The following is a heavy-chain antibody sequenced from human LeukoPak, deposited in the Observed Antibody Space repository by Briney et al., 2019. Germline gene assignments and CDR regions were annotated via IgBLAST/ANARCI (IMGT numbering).Heavy chain of an antibody. CDR3: ATVGATTGYYFDY. D-gene: IGHD1-26*01. CDR1: GGTFSSYA. J-gene: IGHJ4*02. V-gene: IGHV1-69*06. CDR2: IIPIFGTA. Sequence: SVKVSCKASGGTFSSYAISWVRQAPGQGLEWMGGIIPIFGTAIYAQKFQGRVTMTEDTSTDTAYMELSSLRSEDTAVYYCATVGATTGYYFDYWGQGTLVTVSS.